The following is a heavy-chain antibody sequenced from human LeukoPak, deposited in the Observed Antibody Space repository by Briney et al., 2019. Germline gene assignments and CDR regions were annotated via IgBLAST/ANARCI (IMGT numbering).Heavy chain of an antibody. CDR2: IYTDGGT. Sequence: GGSLRLSCAVSGFSVNNNHMSWVRQAPGKGLDWVSLIYTDGGTYYADSVKGRFTISRDNSKNTLYLQMNSLRAEDTAVYYCARAGYCSSTSCYRVFDYWGQGTLVTVSS. CDR3: ARAGYCSSTSCYRVFDY. D-gene: IGHD2-2*01. CDR1: GFSVNNNH. V-gene: IGHV3-53*01. J-gene: IGHJ4*02.